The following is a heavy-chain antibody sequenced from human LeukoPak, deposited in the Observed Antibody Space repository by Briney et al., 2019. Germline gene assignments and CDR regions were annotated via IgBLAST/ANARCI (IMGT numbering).Heavy chain of an antibody. CDR1: GGSYSGYY. Sequence: SETLSLTCAVYGGSYSGYYWSWIRQPPGKGVEWIGEINHSGSTNYNPSLKSRVTISVDTSKNQFSLKLTSVTAADTAVYYCASRYCSSTSCSEGYNWFDPWDQGILVTVSS. CDR2: INHSGST. V-gene: IGHV4-34*01. J-gene: IGHJ5*02. D-gene: IGHD2-2*01. CDR3: ASRYCSSTSCSEGYNWFDP.